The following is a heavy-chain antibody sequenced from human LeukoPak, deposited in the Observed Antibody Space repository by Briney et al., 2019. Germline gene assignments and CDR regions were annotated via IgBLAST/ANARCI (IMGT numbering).Heavy chain of an antibody. Sequence: SETLSLTSTVSGGSISSYYCSWIRQPPGKGLEWIGDIYYSGSTNYNPSLKSRVTISVDTSKNQFSLKLSSVTAADTAVYYCARAPRSIGYYGMDVWGKGTTVTVSS. CDR2: IYYSGST. J-gene: IGHJ6*04. CDR3: ARAPRSIGYYGMDV. D-gene: IGHD2-15*01. CDR1: GGSISSYY. V-gene: IGHV4-59*01.